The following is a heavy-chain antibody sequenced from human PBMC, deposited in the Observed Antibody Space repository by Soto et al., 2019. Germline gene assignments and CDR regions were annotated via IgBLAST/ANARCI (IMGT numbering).Heavy chain of an antibody. CDR2: ISYDGSNK. J-gene: IGHJ6*02. CDR3: ANVPLLAARDQNGMDG. Sequence: GGSLRLSCAASGFTFSSYGMHWVCQAPGKGLEWVAVISYDGSNKYYADSVKGRFTISRDNSKNTLYLQMNSLRAEDTAVYYCANVPLLAARDQNGMDGWGQGSTVTVSS. CDR1: GFTFSSYG. D-gene: IGHD3-10*02. V-gene: IGHV3-30*18.